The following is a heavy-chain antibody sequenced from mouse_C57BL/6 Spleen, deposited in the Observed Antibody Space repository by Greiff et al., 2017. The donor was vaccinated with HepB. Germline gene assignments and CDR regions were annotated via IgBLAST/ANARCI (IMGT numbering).Heavy chain of an antibody. CDR2: IDPSDSYT. Sequence: VQLQQSGAELVKPGASVKLSCKASGYTFTSYWMQWVKQRPGQGLEWIGEIDPSDSYTNYNQKFKGKATLTVDTSSSTAYMQLSSLTSEDSAVYYCARGGGSGYEAYWGQGTLVTVSA. J-gene: IGHJ3*01. CDR3: ARGGGSGYEAY. CDR1: GYTFTSYW. D-gene: IGHD3-2*02. V-gene: IGHV1-50*01.